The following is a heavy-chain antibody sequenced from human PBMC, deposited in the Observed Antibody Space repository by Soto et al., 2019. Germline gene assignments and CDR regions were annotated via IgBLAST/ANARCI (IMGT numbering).Heavy chain of an antibody. CDR2: IIPIFGTA. V-gene: IGHV1-69*01. J-gene: IGHJ6*02. D-gene: IGHD2-15*01. CDR3: ARARRNVVVVAAEQGYYYGMDV. Sequence: QVQLVQSGAEVKKPGSSVKVSCKASGGTFSGYAISWVRQAPGQGLEWMGGIIPIFGTANYAQKFQGRVTITADESTSTAYMELSSLRSEDTAVYYCARARRNVVVVAAEQGYYYGMDVWGQGTTVTVSS. CDR1: GGTFSGYA.